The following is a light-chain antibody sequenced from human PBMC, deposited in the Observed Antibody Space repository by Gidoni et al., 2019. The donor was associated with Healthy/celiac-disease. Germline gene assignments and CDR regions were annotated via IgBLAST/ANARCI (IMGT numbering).Light chain of an antibody. CDR3: QQSYSTWYT. CDR1: QSISSY. CDR2: AAS. V-gene: IGKV1-39*01. J-gene: IGKJ2*01. Sequence: IQMSHSPSSLSASVGDRVTITCRASQSISSYLNWYQQKPGKAPKLLIYAASSLQSGVPSRFSGSGSGTDFTLTISSLQPEDFATYYCQQSYSTWYTFGQGTKLEIK.